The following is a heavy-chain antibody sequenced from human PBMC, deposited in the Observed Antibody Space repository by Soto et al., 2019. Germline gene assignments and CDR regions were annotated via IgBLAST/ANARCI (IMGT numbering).Heavy chain of an antibody. J-gene: IGHJ3*02. CDR2: ISYDGSNK. V-gene: IGHV3-30*01. CDR3: ARRGDYVGGFDM. CDR1: AFTFSTFP. D-gene: IGHD4-17*01. Sequence: QVQLVESGGGVVQPGRSPRLSCAASAFTFSTFPMHWVRQAPGKGLEWVAVISYDGSNKFYADSVRGRFTISRDNSKNTLYLQMNSPRAEDTAVYYCARRGDYVGGFDMWGQGTMVTVSS.